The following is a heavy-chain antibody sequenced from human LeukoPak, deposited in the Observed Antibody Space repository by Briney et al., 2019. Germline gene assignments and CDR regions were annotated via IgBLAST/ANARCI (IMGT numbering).Heavy chain of an antibody. CDR3: ARAPHYYDSSGYSFGWFDP. D-gene: IGHD3-22*01. CDR2: ISSSSSYI. J-gene: IGHJ5*02. CDR1: GFTFSSYS. V-gene: IGHV3-21*01. Sequence: PGGSLRLSCAASGFTFSSYSMNWVRQAPGKGLEWVSSISSSSSYIYYADSVKGRFTISRDNAKNSLYLQMNSLRAEDTAVYYCARAPHYYDSSGYSFGWFDPWGQGTLVTVSS.